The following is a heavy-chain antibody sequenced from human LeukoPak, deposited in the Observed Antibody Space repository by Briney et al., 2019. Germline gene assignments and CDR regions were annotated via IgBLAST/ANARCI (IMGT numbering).Heavy chain of an antibody. D-gene: IGHD3-22*01. CDR1: GGSISSYY. Sequence: SETLSLTCTVSGGSISSYYWSWIRQPPGKGLEWIGYIYYSGSTNYNPSLKSRVTISVDTSKNQFSLKLSSVTAADTAVYYCARGPNYYDSSGFEDAFDIWGQGTMVTVSS. V-gene: IGHV4-59*01. CDR3: ARGPNYYDSSGFEDAFDI. J-gene: IGHJ3*02. CDR2: IYYSGST.